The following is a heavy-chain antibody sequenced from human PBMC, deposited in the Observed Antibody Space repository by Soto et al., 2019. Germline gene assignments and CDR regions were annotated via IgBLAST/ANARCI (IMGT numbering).Heavy chain of an antibody. CDR1: GFTFSSYA. J-gene: IGHJ4*02. V-gene: IGHV3-23*01. Sequence: EVQLLESGGGLVQPGGSLRLSCAASGFTFSSYAMSWVRQAPGKGLEWVSAISGSGGSKYYADSEKGRFTISRDNSKNTLYLQMNSLRAEDTAVYYCAKGLRRDGYNSVDYWGQGTLVTVSS. CDR3: AKGLRRDGYNSVDY. CDR2: ISGSGGSK. D-gene: IGHD5-12*01.